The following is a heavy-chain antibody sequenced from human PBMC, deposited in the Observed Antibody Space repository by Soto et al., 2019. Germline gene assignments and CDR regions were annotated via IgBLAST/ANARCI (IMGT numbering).Heavy chain of an antibody. CDR1: GGTFSSSA. J-gene: IGHJ6*02. V-gene: IGHV1-69*13. CDR3: ATTYCSCGNCYNYHDLMAV. D-gene: IGHD2-15*01. Sequence: AAVKLSSKASGGTFSSSAICWVRQAPGQGLEWMGGIIPIFGPANYAQKFQGRVTLTADESTSTACMELSSLRSEDTAVYYCATTYCSCGNCYNYHDLMAVCGQRTPVIGSS. CDR2: IIPIFGPA.